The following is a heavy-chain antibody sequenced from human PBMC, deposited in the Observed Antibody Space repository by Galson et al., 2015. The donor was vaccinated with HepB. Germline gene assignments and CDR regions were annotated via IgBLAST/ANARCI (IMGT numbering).Heavy chain of an antibody. CDR3: ARVDYYDSSGYGGPFDY. CDR2: IWYDGSNK. CDR1: GFTFSSYG. Sequence: SLRLSCAASGFTFSSYGMHWVRQAPGKGLEWVAVIWYDGSNKYYADSVKGRFTISRDNAKNSLYLQMNSLRAEDTALHYCARVDYYDSSGYGGPFDYWGQGTLVTVSS. V-gene: IGHV3-33*08. D-gene: IGHD3-22*01. J-gene: IGHJ4*02.